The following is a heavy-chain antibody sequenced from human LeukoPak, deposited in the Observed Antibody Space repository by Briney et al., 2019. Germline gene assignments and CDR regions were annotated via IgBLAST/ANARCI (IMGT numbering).Heavy chain of an antibody. D-gene: IGHD1-1*01. V-gene: IGHV3-15*01. Sequence: NAGGSLTLACAASAFTFRNAWMSWVRQPPGRGREWVGLIKSKTDGGTTDYAAPVKGRFTISRDDSKNTLYLQMNSLKTEDTAVYYCTTVTIKVYWGQGTLVTVSS. CDR3: TTVTIKVY. CDR2: IKSKTDGGTT. J-gene: IGHJ4*02. CDR1: AFTFRNAW.